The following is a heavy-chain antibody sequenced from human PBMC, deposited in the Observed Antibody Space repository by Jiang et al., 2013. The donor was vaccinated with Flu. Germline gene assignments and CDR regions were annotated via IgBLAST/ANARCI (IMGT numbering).Heavy chain of an antibody. J-gene: IGHJ4*02. CDR3: ARDFSGSYSFDY. D-gene: IGHD1-26*01. CDR1: GFTFSDHH. V-gene: IGHV3-72*01. CDR2: TRHKANSYIT. Sequence: VQLLESGGGLVQPGGSLRLSCAASGFTFSDHHMDWVRQAPGKGLEWVGRTRHKANSYITHYAASVEGRFTISRDDSKNSLYLQMNSLKTEDTAVYYCARDFSGSYSFDYWGLGTLVTVSS.